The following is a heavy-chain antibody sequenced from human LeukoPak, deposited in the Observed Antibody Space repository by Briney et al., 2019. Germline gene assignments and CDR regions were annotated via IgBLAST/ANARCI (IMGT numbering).Heavy chain of an antibody. V-gene: IGHV3-9*01. Sequence: PGGSLRLSCAASGFTFDDYAMHWVRQAPGMGLEWVSGISWNSGSIGYADSVKGRFTISRDNAKNSLYLQMNSLRAEDTALYYCAKDMGEQWLVRAFDIWDQGTMVTVSS. CDR1: GFTFDDYA. D-gene: IGHD6-19*01. CDR2: ISWNSGSI. J-gene: IGHJ3*02. CDR3: AKDMGEQWLVRAFDI.